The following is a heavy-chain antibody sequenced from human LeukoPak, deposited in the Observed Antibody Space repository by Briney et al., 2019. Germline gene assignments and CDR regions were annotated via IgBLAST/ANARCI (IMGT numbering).Heavy chain of an antibody. CDR3: ARGQYYYDSSGYYAADY. CDR2: IYSGGST. V-gene: IGHV3-66*01. CDR1: GFTVSSNY. Sequence: SGGSLRLSCAASGFTVSSNYMSWVRQAPGKGLEWVSVIYSGGSTYYADSVKGRFTISRDNSKNTLYLQMNSLRAEDTAVYYCARGQYYYDSSGYYAADYWGQGTLVTVSS. J-gene: IGHJ4*02. D-gene: IGHD3-22*01.